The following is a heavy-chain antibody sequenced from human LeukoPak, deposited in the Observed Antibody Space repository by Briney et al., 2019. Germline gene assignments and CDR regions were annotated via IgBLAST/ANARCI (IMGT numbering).Heavy chain of an antibody. CDR3: GRDPGDYSNHPSYSAMDV. V-gene: IGHV4-4*07. D-gene: IGHD4-11*01. J-gene: IGHJ6*02. Sequence: SEPLSLTCTVSGGFISSYYWSWIGQPAGRGLDWIECICTFGSTNYNPSLKSGDSLSVDTPQNQLSLRLSSVTVADTPVYYCGRDPGDYSNHPSYSAMDVWGQGTTVTVSS. CDR1: GGFISSYY. CDR2: ICTFGST.